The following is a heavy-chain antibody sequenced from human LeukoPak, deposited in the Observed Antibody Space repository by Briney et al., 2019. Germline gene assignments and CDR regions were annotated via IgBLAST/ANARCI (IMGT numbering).Heavy chain of an antibody. J-gene: IGHJ4*02. CDR3: ARGVTVATIDTHFYYFDY. CDR2: INHSGST. V-gene: IGHV4-34*01. CDR1: GGSFSGYY. Sequence: PSETLSLTCAVYGGSFSGYYWSWIRQPPGKGLEWIGEINHSGSTNYNPSLKSRVTISVDTSKNQFSLKLSSVTAADTAVYYCARGVTVATIDTHFYYFDYWGQGTLVTVSS. D-gene: IGHD5-12*01.